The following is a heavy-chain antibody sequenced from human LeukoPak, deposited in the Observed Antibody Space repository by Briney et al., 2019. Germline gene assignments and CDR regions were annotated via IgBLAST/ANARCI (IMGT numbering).Heavy chain of an antibody. D-gene: IGHD2-15*01. J-gene: IGHJ2*01. CDR2: IKSNSDGTAT. V-gene: IGHV3-15*01. Sequence: GGSLRLSCVVSGFTFSNARMRGVPQSPGMDLKCFARIKSNSDGTATNYAESVKGRFTISRDDSKNTLYLQMNSLKTEDTAVYYCATHHDCGSGSCYYWYFDLWGRGILVTVSS. CDR1: GFTFSNAR. CDR3: ATHHDCGSGSCYYWYFDL.